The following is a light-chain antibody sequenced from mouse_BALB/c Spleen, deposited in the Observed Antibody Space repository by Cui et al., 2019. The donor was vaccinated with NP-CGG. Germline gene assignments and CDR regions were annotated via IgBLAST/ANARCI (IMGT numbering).Light chain of an antibody. CDR2: GTN. CDR3: ALWYSNHWV. Sequence: QPLVPLESALPQSPGETVKLTCRSSTGAVTTSNYANWVQEKPDHLFTGLIGGTNNRAPGVPARFSGSLIGDKAALTITGAQTEDEAIYFCALWYSNHWVFGGGTKLTVL. CDR1: TGAVTTSNY. J-gene: IGLJ1*01. V-gene: IGLV1*01.